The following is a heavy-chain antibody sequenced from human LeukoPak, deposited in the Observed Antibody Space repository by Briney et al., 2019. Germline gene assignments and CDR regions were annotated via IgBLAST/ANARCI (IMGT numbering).Heavy chain of an antibody. CDR2: ISYSGGT. CDR1: GGSISSYY. J-gene: IGHJ4*02. D-gene: IGHD6-19*01. Sequence: TSETLSLTCTVSGGSISSYYWTWIRQPPGEGLEWIGYISYSGGTNYNPSLKSRVTISVDTSKNQFSLKVSSVTAADTAVYYCARDTTVASGMQYWGQGTLVTVSS. CDR3: ARDTTVASGMQY. V-gene: IGHV4-59*01.